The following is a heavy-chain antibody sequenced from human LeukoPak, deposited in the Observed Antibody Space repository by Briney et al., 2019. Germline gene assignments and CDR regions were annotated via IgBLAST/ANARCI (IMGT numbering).Heavy chain of an antibody. CDR3: ARVRLSRIDCSSTSCYIPPNMDV. V-gene: IGHV4-59*01. Sequence: PSETLSLTCTVSGGSISSYYCSWIRQPPGKGLEWIGYIYYSGSTNYNPSLKSRVTISVDTSKNQFSLKLSSVTAADTAVYYCARVRLSRIDCSSTSCYIPPNMDVWGKGTTVTVSS. J-gene: IGHJ6*03. CDR1: GGSISSYY. D-gene: IGHD2-2*02. CDR2: IYYSGST.